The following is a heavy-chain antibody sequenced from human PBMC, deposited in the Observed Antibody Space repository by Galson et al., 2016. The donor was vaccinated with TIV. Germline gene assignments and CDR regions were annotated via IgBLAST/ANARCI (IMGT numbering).Heavy chain of an antibody. CDR3: AKILRWGGY. D-gene: IGHD4-23*01. CDR1: GGSFSGYY. V-gene: IGHV4-34*01. CDR2: INHSGST. Sequence: LSLTCAVYGGSFSGYYWSWIRQPPGKGLEWIGEINHSGSTNYNPSLKSRVTISVDTSKNQFSLKMSSVTAADTAVYYCAKILRWGGYWGQGTLVTVSS. J-gene: IGHJ4*02.